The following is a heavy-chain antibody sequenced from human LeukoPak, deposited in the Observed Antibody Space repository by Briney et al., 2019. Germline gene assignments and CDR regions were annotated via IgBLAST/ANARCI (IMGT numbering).Heavy chain of an antibody. Sequence: GGSLRLSCAASGFTFSSYWMHWVRQAPGKGLVWVSCINGDGSSTNYADPVKGRFTISRDNAKNTLYVQMNSLRAEDTAVYYCARGGSGWADRDADYWGQGTLVTVSS. CDR1: GFTFSSYW. CDR3: ARGGSGWADRDADY. V-gene: IGHV3-74*01. D-gene: IGHD6-19*01. J-gene: IGHJ4*02. CDR2: INGDGSST.